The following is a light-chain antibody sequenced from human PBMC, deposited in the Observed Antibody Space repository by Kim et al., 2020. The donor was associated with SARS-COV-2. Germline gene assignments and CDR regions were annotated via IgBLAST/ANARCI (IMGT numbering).Light chain of an antibody. J-gene: IGLJ2*01. CDR1: STDVGGYNY. CDR2: EVS. V-gene: IGLV2-8*01. Sequence: QSALTQPPSASGSPGQSVTFSCTGTSTDVGGYNYVSWYQQHPGKAPKLMIYEVSKRPSGVPDRFSGSKSGNTASLTVSGLQVEDEADYYCSSYAGNNNVVFGGGTKVTVL. CDR3: SSYAGNNNVV.